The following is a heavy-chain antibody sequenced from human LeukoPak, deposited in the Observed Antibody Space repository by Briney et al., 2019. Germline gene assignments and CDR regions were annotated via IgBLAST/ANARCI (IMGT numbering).Heavy chain of an antibody. Sequence: GGSLRLSCAASGFTFSSYSMNWVRQAPGKGLEWVSSISSSSSYIYYADSVRGRFTISRDNAKNSLYLQMNSLRAEDTAVYYCARDRVTIFGVVMKGVYDYWGQGTLVTVSS. J-gene: IGHJ4*02. D-gene: IGHD3-3*01. V-gene: IGHV3-21*01. CDR3: ARDRVTIFGVVMKGVYDY. CDR1: GFTFSSYS. CDR2: ISSSSSYI.